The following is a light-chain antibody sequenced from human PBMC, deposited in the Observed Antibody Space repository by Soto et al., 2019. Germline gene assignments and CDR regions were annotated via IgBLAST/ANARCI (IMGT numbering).Light chain of an antibody. J-gene: IGKJ1*01. V-gene: IGKV3-20*01. CDR3: QQFGISPWDSTWT. Sequence: ENVLTQSPGTLSLSPGERATLSCRASQSVSSTYLAWYQQRPGQAPRLLIYGASSRATGIPDRFSGSVSGTAVTLPISRLEPKDSAVYYVQQFGISPWDSTWTFGQGTKVEIK. CDR2: GAS. CDR1: QSVSSTY.